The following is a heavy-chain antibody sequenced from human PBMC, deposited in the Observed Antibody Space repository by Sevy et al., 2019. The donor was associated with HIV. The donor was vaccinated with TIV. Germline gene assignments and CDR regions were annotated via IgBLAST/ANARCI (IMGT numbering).Heavy chain of an antibody. CDR1: GGSIRNSNW. CDR3: ARLTGGVDSGFQY. D-gene: IGHD3-16*01. CDR2: IYHSGTT. V-gene: IGHV4-4*02. Sequence: SETLSLTCAVSGGSIRNSNWWSWVRQAPGKGLEWIGEIYHSGTTNYNPSLKSRVTISLDKSKNQFSLKLSSVTAADMAVYYCARLTGGVDSGFQYWGQGTLVTVSS. J-gene: IGHJ1*01.